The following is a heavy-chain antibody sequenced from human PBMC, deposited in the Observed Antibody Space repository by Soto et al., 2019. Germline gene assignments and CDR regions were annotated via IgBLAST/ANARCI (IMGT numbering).Heavy chain of an antibody. V-gene: IGHV3-33*01. D-gene: IGHD4-17*01. CDR3: ARAGGTTVTGLWHFDS. CDR1: GFTFNAYS. J-gene: IGHJ4*02. CDR2: IWYDGTQK. Sequence: GGSLRLSCEASGFTFNAYSMHWVRQPPGKGLEWLAAIWYDGTQKYYADSVKGRFIISRDNSKKTLYLEMNSLRAEDTAVYYCARAGGTTVTGLWHFDSWGQGTQVTVSS.